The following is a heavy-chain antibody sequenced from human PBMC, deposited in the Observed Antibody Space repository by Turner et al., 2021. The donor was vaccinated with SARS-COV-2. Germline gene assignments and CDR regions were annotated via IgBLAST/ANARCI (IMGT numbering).Heavy chain of an antibody. J-gene: IGHJ4*02. V-gene: IGHV3-30*18. CDR2: ISYDGSNK. D-gene: IGHD2-15*01. CDR1: GFTFSSYG. Sequence: QVQLVESGGGVVQPGRSLRFSCAASGFTFSSYGMHWVRQAPGKGLEWVAVISYDGSNKYYADSVKGRFTISRDNSKNTLSLQMNSLRAEDTAVYYCAKEGLLVSLDYWGQGTPVTVSS. CDR3: AKEGLLVSLDY.